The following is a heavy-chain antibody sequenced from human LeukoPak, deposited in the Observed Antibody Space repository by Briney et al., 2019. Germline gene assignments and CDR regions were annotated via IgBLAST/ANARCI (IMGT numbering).Heavy chain of an antibody. Sequence: PSETLSLTCTVSGYSISSGYYWGWIRQPPGKGLEWIGSIYYSGSTYYNPSLKSRVTISVDTSKNQFSLKLSSVTAADTAVYYCARHDGSGYYYYMDVWGKGTTVTVSS. J-gene: IGHJ6*03. D-gene: IGHD3-10*01. CDR2: IYYSGST. V-gene: IGHV4-38-2*02. CDR3: ARHDGSGYYYYMDV. CDR1: GYSISSGYY.